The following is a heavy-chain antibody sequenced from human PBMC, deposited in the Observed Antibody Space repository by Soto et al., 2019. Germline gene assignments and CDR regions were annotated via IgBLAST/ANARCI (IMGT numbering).Heavy chain of an antibody. CDR2: MGDSGSHI. V-gene: IGHV3-23*01. J-gene: IGHJ4*02. Sequence: EVQLLESGGRLKQPGGSLRLSCVGSGFNFGAYVMSWVRQAPGKGLEWVSSMGDSGSHIYYADSVKGRFTISRDNSRNTLFLQMNSLKPDDTAVYCCAKADRFLHSSGFDYWGQGTLVTVSS. CDR3: AKADRFLHSSGFDY. D-gene: IGHD3-3*01. CDR1: GFNFGAYV.